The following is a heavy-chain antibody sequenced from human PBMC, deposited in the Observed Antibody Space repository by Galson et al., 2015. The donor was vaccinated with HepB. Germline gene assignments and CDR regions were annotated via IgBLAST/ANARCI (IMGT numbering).Heavy chain of an antibody. Sequence: SLRLSCAASGFALSNYGMNWVRQAPGKGLEWVSGFGTSGDKTSYADSVKGRFTISRDNSRNILYLQMNSLRAEDTAVYYCAKRLFVPTDCWGQGTLVTVSS. CDR2: FGTSGDKT. V-gene: IGHV3-23*01. CDR1: GFALSNYG. J-gene: IGHJ4*02. CDR3: AKRLFVPTDC.